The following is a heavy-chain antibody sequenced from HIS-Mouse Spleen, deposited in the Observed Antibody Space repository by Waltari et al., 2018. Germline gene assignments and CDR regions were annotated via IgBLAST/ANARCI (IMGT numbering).Heavy chain of an antibody. D-gene: IGHD6-13*01. CDR3: AREIPYSSSWYDWYFDL. CDR2: IYYSGST. J-gene: IGHJ2*01. CDR1: GGSICRPSYY. V-gene: IGHV4-39*07. Sequence: QLQLQESGPGLVKPSETLSLTCTVPGGSICRPSYYWRRIRQPPGKGLEWIGSIYYSGSTYYNPSLKSRVTISVDTSKNQFSLKLSSVTAADTAVYYCAREIPYSSSWYDWYFDLWGRGTLVTVSS.